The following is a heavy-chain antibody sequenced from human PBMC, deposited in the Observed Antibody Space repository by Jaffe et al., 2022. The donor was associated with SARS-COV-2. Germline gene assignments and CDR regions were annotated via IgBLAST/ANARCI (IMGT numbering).Heavy chain of an antibody. J-gene: IGHJ6*02. V-gene: IGHV3-73*01. Sequence: EVQLVESGGGLVQPGGSLKLSCAASGFTFSGSAMHWVRQASGKGLEWVGRIRSKANSYATAYAASVKGRFTISRDDSKNTAYLQMNSLKTEDTAVYYCTRGNYDFWSGYDVWGQGTTVTVSS. CDR3: TRGNYDFWSGYDV. D-gene: IGHD3-3*01. CDR1: GFTFSGSA. CDR2: IRSKANSYAT.